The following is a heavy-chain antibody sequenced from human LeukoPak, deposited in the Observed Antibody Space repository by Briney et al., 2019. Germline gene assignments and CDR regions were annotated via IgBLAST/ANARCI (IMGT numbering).Heavy chain of an antibody. CDR1: GFTFSSYA. D-gene: IGHD2-2*01. J-gene: IGHJ6*02. V-gene: IGHV3-30-3*01. Sequence: GGSLRLSCAASGFTFSSYAMHWVRQAPGKGLGWVAVISYDGSNKYYTDSVKGRFTISRDNSKNTLYLQMNSLRAEDTAVYYCARDLELYCSSTSCLGYGMDVWGQGTTVTVSS. CDR2: ISYDGSNK. CDR3: ARDLELYCSSTSCLGYGMDV.